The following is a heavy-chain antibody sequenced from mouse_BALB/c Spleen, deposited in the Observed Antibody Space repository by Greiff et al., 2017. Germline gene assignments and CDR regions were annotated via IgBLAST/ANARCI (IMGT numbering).Heavy chain of an antibody. V-gene: IGHV5-6-5*01. CDR2: ISSGGST. D-gene: IGHD1-1*01. J-gene: IGHJ2*01. CDR3: ASGGLLRFDY. CDR1: GFTFSSYA. Sequence: EVHLVESGGGLVKPGGSLKLSCAASGFTFSSYAMSWVRQTPEKRLEWVASISSGGSTYYPDSVKGRFTIPRDNARNILYLQMSSLRAEDTAMYYCASGGLLRFDYWGQGTTLTVSA.